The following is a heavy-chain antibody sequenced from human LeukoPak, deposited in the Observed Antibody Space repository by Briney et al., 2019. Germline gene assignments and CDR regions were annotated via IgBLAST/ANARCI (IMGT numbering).Heavy chain of an antibody. CDR1: GYSISSGYY. CDR2: IYHSGST. V-gene: IGHV4-38-2*02. CDR3: ARDLLGRYCSSTSCHNWFDP. Sequence: PSETLSLTCAVSGYSISSGYYWGWIRQPPGKGLEWIGSIYHSGSTNYNPSLKSRVTISVDTSKNQFSLKLSSVTAADTAVYYCARDLLGRYCSSTSCHNWFDPWGQGTLVTVSS. J-gene: IGHJ5*02. D-gene: IGHD2-2*01.